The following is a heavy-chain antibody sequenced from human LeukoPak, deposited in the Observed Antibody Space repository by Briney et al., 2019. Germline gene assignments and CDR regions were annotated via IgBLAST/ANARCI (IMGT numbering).Heavy chain of an antibody. J-gene: IGHJ4*02. D-gene: IGHD6-6*01. Sequence: GGSLRLSCAASGFTFSCCGMHWVRQAPGKGLEWVAVISFDATNKFYTDSVKGRFIISRDNSKNTVYLQMNSLRAENTAVYYCAKDRESPRPFDSRGQGTLVTVSS. V-gene: IGHV3-30*18. CDR3: AKDRESPRPFDS. CDR2: ISFDATNK. CDR1: GFTFSCCG.